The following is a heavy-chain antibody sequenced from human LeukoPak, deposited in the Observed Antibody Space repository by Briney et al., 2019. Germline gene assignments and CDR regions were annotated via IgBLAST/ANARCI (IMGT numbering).Heavy chain of an antibody. Sequence: PGGSLRLSCAASGFTFSSYWMYWVRQAPGKGLVWASRISGDGRSTTYADSVKGRFTISRDNAKNTVYLQMNSLRVEDTALYYCASGPWELDFWGQGALVTVSS. J-gene: IGHJ4*02. CDR1: GFTFSSYW. V-gene: IGHV3-74*01. CDR3: ASGPWELDF. CDR2: ISGDGRST. D-gene: IGHD1-1*01.